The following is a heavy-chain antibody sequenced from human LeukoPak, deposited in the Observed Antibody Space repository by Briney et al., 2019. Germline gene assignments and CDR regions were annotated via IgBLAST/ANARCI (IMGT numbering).Heavy chain of an antibody. CDR1: GGSISSYY. Sequence: PSETLSLTCTVSGGSISSYYWSWIRQPPGKGLEWIGYIYDSGSTNYNPSLKSRVTISVDTSKNQFSLKLTSVNAADTAVYYAVAGTDYWGQGTLVTVSS. CDR2: IYDSGST. J-gene: IGHJ4*02. D-gene: IGHD6-19*01. CDR3: VAGTDY. V-gene: IGHV4-59*12.